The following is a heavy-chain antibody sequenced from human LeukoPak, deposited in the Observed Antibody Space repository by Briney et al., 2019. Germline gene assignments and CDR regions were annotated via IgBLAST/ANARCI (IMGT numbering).Heavy chain of an antibody. CDR3: ARVGVDIVVVVAANDAFDI. V-gene: IGHV4-38-2*02. J-gene: IGHJ3*02. CDR1: GYSISSGYY. Sequence: SETLSLTCTVSGYSISSGYYWGWIRQPPGKGLEWIGSIYHSGSTYYNPSLKSRVTISVDTSKNQFSLKLSSVTAADTAVYYCARVGVDIVVVVAANDAFDIWGQGTIVTVSS. CDR2: IYHSGST. D-gene: IGHD2-15*01.